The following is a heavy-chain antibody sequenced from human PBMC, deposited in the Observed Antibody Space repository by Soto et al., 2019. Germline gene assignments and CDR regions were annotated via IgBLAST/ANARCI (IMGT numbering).Heavy chain of an antibody. CDR2: ISSSSSYI. Sequence: PGGSLRLSCAASGLTFSTNNMSWIRQATGKGLEWVSSISSSSSYIYYADSVKGRFTISRDNAKKSLYLEMKSLRVEDTAVYYCAREGRSHRRDAFDIWGQGTMVTVSS. J-gene: IGHJ3*02. CDR1: GLTFSTNN. D-gene: IGHD3-3*01. V-gene: IGHV3-21*01. CDR3: AREGRSHRRDAFDI.